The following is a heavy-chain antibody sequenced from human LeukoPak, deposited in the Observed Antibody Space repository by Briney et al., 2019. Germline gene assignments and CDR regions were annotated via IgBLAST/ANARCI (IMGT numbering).Heavy chain of an antibody. V-gene: IGHV3-21*01. CDR3: AGGSTLDRGLVYY. D-gene: IGHD3-10*01. Sequence: PGGSLRLSCAASGFTFSSYSMNWVRQAPGKGLEWVSSISSSSSYIYYADSVKGRFTISRDNAKNSLYLQMNSLRAEDTAVYYCAGGSTLDRGLVYYWGQGALVTVSS. J-gene: IGHJ4*02. CDR1: GFTFSSYS. CDR2: ISSSSSYI.